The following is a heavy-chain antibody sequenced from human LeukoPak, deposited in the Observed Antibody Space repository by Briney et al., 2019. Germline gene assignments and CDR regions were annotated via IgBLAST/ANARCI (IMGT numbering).Heavy chain of an antibody. Sequence: GASVKVSCKASGGTFSSYAISWVRQAPGQGLEWMGGIIPIFGTANYAQKFQGRVTITADESTSTAYMELSSLRSEDTAVYYCALRDYGDFMVGFDPWGQGTLVTVSS. V-gene: IGHV1-69*13. CDR3: ALRDYGDFMVGFDP. J-gene: IGHJ5*02. CDR1: GGTFSSYA. CDR2: IIPIFGTA. D-gene: IGHD4-17*01.